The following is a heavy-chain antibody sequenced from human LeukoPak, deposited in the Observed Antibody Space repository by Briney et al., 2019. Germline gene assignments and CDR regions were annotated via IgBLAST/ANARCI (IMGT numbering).Heavy chain of an antibody. Sequence: PGGSLRLSCAASGFTFSNYAMNWVRQAPGKGLEWVSSISSSSSYIYYADSVKGRFTISRDNAKNSLYLQMNSLRAEDTAVYYCARGGYSGYDSDYWGQGTLVTVSS. CDR1: GFTFSNYA. J-gene: IGHJ4*02. D-gene: IGHD5-12*01. CDR2: ISSSSSYI. CDR3: ARGGYSGYDSDY. V-gene: IGHV3-21*01.